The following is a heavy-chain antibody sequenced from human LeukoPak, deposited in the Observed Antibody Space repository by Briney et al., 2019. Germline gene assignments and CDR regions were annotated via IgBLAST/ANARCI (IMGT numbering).Heavy chain of an antibody. CDR2: INPNSGGT. CDR1: GYTFTGYY. Sequence: ASVKVSCKASGYTFTGYYLHWVRPAPGQGLEWMGWINPNSGGTNYAQKFQVRVTMTRDTSISTAYMELSRLRSDDTSVYYCARDAYYDFLTGSTTPNWFDPWGQGTLVTVSS. CDR3: ARDAYYDFLTGSTTPNWFDP. J-gene: IGHJ5*02. V-gene: IGHV1-2*02. D-gene: IGHD3-9*01.